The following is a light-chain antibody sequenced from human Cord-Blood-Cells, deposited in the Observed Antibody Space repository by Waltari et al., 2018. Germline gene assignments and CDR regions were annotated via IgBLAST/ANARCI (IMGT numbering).Light chain of an antibody. J-gene: IGKJ4*01. CDR2: LGS. Sequence: DLVMTQSPLSLPVTPGEPASIPCRFSQSLLHSNGYNYLDWYLQKPGQSPQLLIYLGSNRASGVPDRFSGSGSGTDFTLKISRVEAEDVGVYYCMQALQTLLTFGGGTKVEIK. CDR3: MQALQTLLT. CDR1: QSLLHSNGYNY. V-gene: IGKV2-28*01.